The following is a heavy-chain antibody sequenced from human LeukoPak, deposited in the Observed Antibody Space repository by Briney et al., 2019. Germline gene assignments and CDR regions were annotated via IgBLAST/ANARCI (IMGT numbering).Heavy chain of an antibody. CDR2: INPSGYT. CDR3: ARERGNWNVYYYYYMDV. J-gene: IGHJ6*03. Sequence: GASVKVSCKASGYTFTSYYMHWVRQAPGQGLEWMGIINPSGYTTYAQKFQGRVTMTRDTSTSTVYMELSSLRSEDTAVYYCARERGNWNVYYYYYMDVWGKGTTVTVSS. V-gene: IGHV1-46*01. D-gene: IGHD1-20*01. CDR1: GYTFTSYY.